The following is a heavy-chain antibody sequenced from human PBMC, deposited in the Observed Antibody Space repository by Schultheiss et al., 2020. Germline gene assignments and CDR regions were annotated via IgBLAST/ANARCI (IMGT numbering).Heavy chain of an antibody. J-gene: IGHJ4*02. CDR2: ISYDGSNK. D-gene: IGHD6-13*01. V-gene: IGHV3-30-3*01. Sequence: GGSLRLSCAASGFTVSTNYMSWVRQAPGKGLEWVAVISYDGSNKYYADSVKGRFTISRDNAKNSLYLQMNSLRAEDTAVYYCARDDGSSLLDYWGQGTLVTVSS. CDR1: GFTVSTNY. CDR3: ARDDGSSLLDY.